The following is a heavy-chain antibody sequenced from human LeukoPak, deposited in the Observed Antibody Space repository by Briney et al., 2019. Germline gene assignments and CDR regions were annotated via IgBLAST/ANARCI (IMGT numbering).Heavy chain of an antibody. D-gene: IGHD2-2*01. J-gene: IGHJ4*02. CDR2: IYYSGST. CDR1: SGSISSNNYY. Sequence: SETLSLTRTVSSGSISSNNYYWGWIRQPPGKGLQWIGNIYYSGSTYYNPSLKSRVIISVDTSKNQFSLKLSSVTAADTAVYFCARLGTGDCSGTCYGFDCWGQGTPVTVSS. V-gene: IGHV4-39*01. CDR3: ARLGTGDCSGTCYGFDC.